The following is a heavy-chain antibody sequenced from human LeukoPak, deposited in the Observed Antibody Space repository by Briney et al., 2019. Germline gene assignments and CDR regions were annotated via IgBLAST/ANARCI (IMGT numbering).Heavy chain of an antibody. Sequence: GGSLRLSCAASGFTFSNYGVNWVRQSPGKGLEWVSYISSSGSTMYYADSVKGRFTISRDNSKNTLYLQMNSLRAEDTAVYYCAKVFLHSMYSSGFLDYWGQGTLVTVSS. J-gene: IGHJ4*02. CDR3: AKVFLHSMYSSGFLDY. D-gene: IGHD6-19*01. CDR1: GFTFSNYG. V-gene: IGHV3-48*01. CDR2: ISSSGSTM.